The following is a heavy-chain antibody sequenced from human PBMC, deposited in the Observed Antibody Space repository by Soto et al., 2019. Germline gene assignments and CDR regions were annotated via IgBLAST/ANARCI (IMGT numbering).Heavy chain of an antibody. CDR1: GFTFNYYD. CDR2: ISSTGVTT. CDR3: AGPVPAATHYDYYNMDV. V-gene: IGHV3-23*01. J-gene: IGHJ6*02. D-gene: IGHD2-2*01. Sequence: GGSLRLSCVASGFTFNYYDMSWVRQAPGKGLEWVSTISSTGVTTYYADSVKGRFTISRDNFKNTLWLQMNSLRAEDTAVYYCAGPVPAATHYDYYNMDVWGQGTTVTVSS.